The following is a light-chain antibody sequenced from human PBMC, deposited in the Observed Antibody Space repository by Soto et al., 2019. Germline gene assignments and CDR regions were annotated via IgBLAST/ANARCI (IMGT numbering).Light chain of an antibody. CDR2: AAS. Sequence: MTKSPCAIPASTVDRVTITGLASQGISSYLAWYQQKPGKAPKLLIYAASTLQSGVPSRFSGSGSGTDFTLTISCLQSEDFATYYCQQYYSYLLTFGGGTKVDIK. CDR1: QGISSY. J-gene: IGKJ4*01. CDR3: QQYYSYLLT. V-gene: IGKV1-8*01.